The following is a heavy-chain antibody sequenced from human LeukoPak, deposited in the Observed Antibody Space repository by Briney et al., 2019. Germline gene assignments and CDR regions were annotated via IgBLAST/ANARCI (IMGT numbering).Heavy chain of an antibody. D-gene: IGHD3-9*01. CDR1: GGTFSSYA. Sequence: GASVKVSCKASGGTFSSYAISWVRQAPGQGLEWMGGIIPIFGTANYAQKFQGRVTITADESTSTAYMELSSLRSEDTAVYYCARGKFHYDILTGYYGDYSDYWGQGTLVTVSS. CDR3: ARGKFHYDILTGYYGDYSDY. V-gene: IGHV1-69*13. J-gene: IGHJ4*02. CDR2: IIPIFGTA.